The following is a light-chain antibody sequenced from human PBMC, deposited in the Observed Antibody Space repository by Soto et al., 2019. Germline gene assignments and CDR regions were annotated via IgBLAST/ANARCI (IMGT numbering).Light chain of an antibody. Sequence: EIVLTQSPGTLSLSPGERATLSCRASQTVTKLAWYQQQPGQAPRLLSYAASNRATGIPHRFSGSGSGTDFTLTISRLEPEDSAVYYCQQYGRTFGGGTKVEIK. CDR3: QQYGRT. CDR1: QTVTK. J-gene: IGKJ4*01. CDR2: AAS. V-gene: IGKV3-20*01.